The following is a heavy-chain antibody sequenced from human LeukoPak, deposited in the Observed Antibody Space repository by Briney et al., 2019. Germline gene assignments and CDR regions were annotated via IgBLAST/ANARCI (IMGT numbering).Heavy chain of an antibody. Sequence: PGGSLRLSCAASGFTFSSYSMNWVRQAPGKGLEWVSSISSSSSYIYCADSVKGRFTISRDNAKNSLYLQMNSLRAEDTAVYYCARDCGYDSFDYWGQGTLVTVSS. CDR3: ARDCGYDSFDY. D-gene: IGHD5-12*01. V-gene: IGHV3-21*01. CDR2: ISSSSSYI. J-gene: IGHJ4*02. CDR1: GFTFSSYS.